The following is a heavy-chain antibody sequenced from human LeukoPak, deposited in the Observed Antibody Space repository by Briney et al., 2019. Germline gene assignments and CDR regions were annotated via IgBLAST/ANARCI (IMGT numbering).Heavy chain of an antibody. J-gene: IGHJ6*02. CDR3: AKSLGGWHTTPYYYGMDV. V-gene: IGHV3-74*01. Sequence: GGSLRLSCAASGFTFNAYWMEWVRQAPGKGLVWVSHINTDESNTIYADSVKGRFTISRDNSKNTLYLRMKSLRAEDTAVYYCAKSLGGWHTTPYYYGMDVWGQGTTVTVSS. CDR1: GFTFNAYW. CDR2: INTDESNT. D-gene: IGHD3-16*01.